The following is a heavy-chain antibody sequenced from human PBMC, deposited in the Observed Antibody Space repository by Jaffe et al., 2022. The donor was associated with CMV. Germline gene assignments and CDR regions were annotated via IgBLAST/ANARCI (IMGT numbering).Heavy chain of an antibody. J-gene: IGHJ6*02. D-gene: IGHD5-12*01. CDR2: ISGSGGST. V-gene: IGHV3-23*01. CDR3: AKDGDIVATMLYYYYGMDV. CDR1: GFTFSSYA. Sequence: EVQLLESGGGLVQPGGSLRLSCAASGFTFSSYAMSWVRQAPGKGLEWVSAISGSGGSTYYADSVKGRFTISRDNSKNTLYLQMNSLRAEDTAVYYCAKDGDIVATMLYYYYGMDVWGQGTTVTVSS.